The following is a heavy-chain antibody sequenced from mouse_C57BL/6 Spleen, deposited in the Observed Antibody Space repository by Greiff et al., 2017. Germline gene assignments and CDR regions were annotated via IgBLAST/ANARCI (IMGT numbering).Heavy chain of an antibody. CDR1: GFTFSDYG. D-gene: IGHD1-1*01. J-gene: IGHJ1*03. V-gene: IGHV5-17*01. Sequence: EVKLVESGGGLVKPGGSLKLSCASSGFTFSDYGMHWVRQAPEKGLEWVAYISSGSSTIYYADTVKGRFTIARDNAKNTLFLQMTSLRSEDTAMYYCAIPVLRFTEDFDVWGTGTTVTVSS. CDR2: ISSGSSTI. CDR3: AIPVLRFTEDFDV.